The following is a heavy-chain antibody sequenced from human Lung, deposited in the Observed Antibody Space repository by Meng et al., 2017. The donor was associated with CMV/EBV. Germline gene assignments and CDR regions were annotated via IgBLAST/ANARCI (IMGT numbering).Heavy chain of an antibody. J-gene: IGHJ4*02. CDR3: AKDPVPAALYYFDY. V-gene: IGHV3-23*01. D-gene: IGHD2-2*01. CDR2: ISGSGGST. Sequence: SCAASGFTFSSYAMSWVRQAPGKGLGWVSAISGSGGSTYYADSVKGRFTISRDNSKNTLYLQMNSLRAEDTAVYYCAKDPVPAALYYFDYWGQGTLVTFSS. CDR1: GFTFSSYA.